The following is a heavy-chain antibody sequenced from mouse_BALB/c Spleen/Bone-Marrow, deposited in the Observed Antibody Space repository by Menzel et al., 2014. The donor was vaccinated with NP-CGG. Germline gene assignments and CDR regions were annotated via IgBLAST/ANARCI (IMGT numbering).Heavy chain of an antibody. V-gene: IGHV14-3*02. CDR1: GFNINDTF. CDR2: IDPATGNT. CDR3: TRGEDY. D-gene: IGHD2-13*01. Sequence: VQLQQSGAELVQPGAPVTLSCTGSGFNINDTFMHWVQQRPEQGLEWIGRIDPATGNTKYDPTFQGKATITADTSSNTASLQPTRLTSENTAVYHCTRGEDYGGQGTTLAVSS. J-gene: IGHJ2*01.